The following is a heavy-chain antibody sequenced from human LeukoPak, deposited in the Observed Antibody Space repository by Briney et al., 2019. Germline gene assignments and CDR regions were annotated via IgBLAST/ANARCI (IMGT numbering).Heavy chain of an antibody. CDR3: VKFTQWLLRMDV. V-gene: IGHV4-38-2*01. D-gene: IGHD6-19*01. CDR2: IIHSGTT. Sequence: SETLSLTCAVSGDSTTNNNYWGWIRQPPGKGLEWIGGIIHSGTTYYTSSLKSRVAMSLDTSRKEVSLRLTSVTSADTAVYYSVKFTQWLLRMDVWGRGTTVTVSS. J-gene: IGHJ6*04. CDR1: GDSTTNNNY.